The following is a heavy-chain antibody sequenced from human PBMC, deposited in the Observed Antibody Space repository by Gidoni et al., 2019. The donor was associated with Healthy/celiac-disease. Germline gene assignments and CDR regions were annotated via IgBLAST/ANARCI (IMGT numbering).Heavy chain of an antibody. J-gene: IGHJ3*02. CDR3: TTDLSVGYSSGWYDAFDI. Sequence: EVQLVASGGGLVMPGGSLRLSCAASGFTFSNDWMSWARQAPGKGLEWVGRIKSKTDGGTTDYAAPVKGRFTISRDDSKNTLYLQMNSLKTEDTAVYYCTTDLSVGYSSGWYDAFDIWGQGTMVTVSS. CDR1: GFTFSNDW. V-gene: IGHV3-15*01. D-gene: IGHD6-19*01. CDR2: IKSKTDGGTT.